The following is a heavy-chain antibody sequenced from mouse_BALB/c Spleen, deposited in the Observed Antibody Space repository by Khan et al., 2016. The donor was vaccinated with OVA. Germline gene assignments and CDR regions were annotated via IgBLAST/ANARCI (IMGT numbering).Heavy chain of an antibody. CDR3: ARVWCNGTMDY. CDR1: GYTFTNNG. D-gene: IGHD1-1*02. J-gene: IGHJ4*01. CDR2: INPYTGKP. Sequence: QIQLLQSGPELKKPGETVKISCKASGYTFTNNGMNWVKQAPGKGLKWMGWINPYTGKPTYAADFKGRFAFSLETSASTAYLQINNLKNEDTATYVCARVWCNGTMDYWGQGTSVTVSS. V-gene: IGHV9-3-1*01.